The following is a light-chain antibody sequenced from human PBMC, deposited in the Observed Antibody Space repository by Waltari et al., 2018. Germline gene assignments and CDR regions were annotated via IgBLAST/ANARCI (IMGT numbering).Light chain of an antibody. CDR3: QQSYTTPLT. Sequence: DIQMTQSPSSLSASVGDRVNITCRASQNINKYLNWYQQKPGKAPKYLISATSNWESGVPSRFTGSGSGTDFTLTISSLQPEDFASYYCQQSYTTPLTFGGGTKVEVK. CDR1: QNINKY. J-gene: IGKJ4*01. CDR2: ATS. V-gene: IGKV1-39*01.